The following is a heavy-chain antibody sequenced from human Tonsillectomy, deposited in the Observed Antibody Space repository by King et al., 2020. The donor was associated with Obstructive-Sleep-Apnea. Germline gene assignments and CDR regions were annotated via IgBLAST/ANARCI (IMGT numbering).Heavy chain of an antibody. CDR3: ARGMDAFDM. V-gene: IGHV3-23*04. CDR2: ISGSGGST. D-gene: IGHD3-10*01. J-gene: IGHJ3*02. CDR1: GFTFSSYA. Sequence: VQLVESGGGLVQPGGSLRLSCAASGFTFSSYAMSWVRQAPGKGLEWVSSISGSGGSTYHADSVKGQFTISRDNSKNTLYLQMNSLRVEDTAVYYCARGMDAFDMWGQGTMVTVSS.